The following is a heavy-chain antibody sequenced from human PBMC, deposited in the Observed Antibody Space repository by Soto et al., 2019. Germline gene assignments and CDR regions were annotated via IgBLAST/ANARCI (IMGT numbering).Heavy chain of an antibody. CDR2: ISAYNGNT. CDR1: GYTFTSYG. CDR3: ARVADQYSYGPKNWFDP. D-gene: IGHD5-18*01. V-gene: IGHV1-18*01. Sequence: ASVKVSCKASGYTFTSYGISWVRQAPGQGLEWMGWISAYNGNTNYAQKLQGRVTMTTDTSTSTAYMELRSLRSDDTAVYYCARVADQYSYGPKNWFDPWGQGTLVTVSS. J-gene: IGHJ5*02.